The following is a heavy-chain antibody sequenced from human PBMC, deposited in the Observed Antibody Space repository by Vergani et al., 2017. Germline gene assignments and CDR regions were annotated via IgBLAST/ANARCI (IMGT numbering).Heavy chain of an antibody. CDR3: ATCSGGSCYLFDY. V-gene: IGHV1-2*02. CDR2: INPNSGGT. Sequence: QVQLVQSGAEVKKPGASVKVSCKASGYTFTGYYMHWVRQAPGQGLEWMGWINPNSGGTNYAQRFQGRVTMTRDTSNSTAYLELSRLRSDDTAVYYCATCSGGSCYLFDYWGQGTLVTVSS. J-gene: IGHJ4*02. D-gene: IGHD2-15*01. CDR1: GYTFTGYY.